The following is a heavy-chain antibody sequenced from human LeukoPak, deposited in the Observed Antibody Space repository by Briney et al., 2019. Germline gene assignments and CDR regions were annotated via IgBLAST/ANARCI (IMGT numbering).Heavy chain of an antibody. CDR3: ARCSGVFGSSGY. CDR1: GFSFSSYS. J-gene: IGHJ4*02. D-gene: IGHD6-6*01. Sequence: GGSLRLSCVASGFSFSSYSMNWVRQAPGKGLEWVSTISSGTGSYIYYADSVRGRFTISRDNAKNSLYLQMNSLRAEDTAVYYCARCSGVFGSSGYWGQGALVTVSS. CDR2: ISSGTGSYI. V-gene: IGHV3-21*01.